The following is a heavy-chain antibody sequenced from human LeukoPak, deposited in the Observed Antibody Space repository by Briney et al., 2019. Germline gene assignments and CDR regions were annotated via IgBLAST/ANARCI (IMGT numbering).Heavy chain of an antibody. V-gene: IGHV3-74*01. CDR3: TRRVSTTRWFDP. CDR2: IKSDGSTT. J-gene: IGHJ5*02. CDR1: GFTFSSYW. Sequence: GGSLRLSCAASGFTFSSYWMHCVRQAPGKGLVWVSCIKSDGSTTNYADSVKGRFTISRDNAENTLYLQMNSLRVEDTAVYYCTRRVSTTRWFDPWGQGTLVTVSS. D-gene: IGHD2-15*01.